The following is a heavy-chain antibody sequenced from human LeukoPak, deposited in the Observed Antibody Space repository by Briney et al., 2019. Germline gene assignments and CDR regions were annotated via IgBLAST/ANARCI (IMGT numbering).Heavy chain of an antibody. CDR2: IKHDESEK. Sequence: GGSLRLSCAASGFSFNSDWMDWVRQAPGKGLEWVANIKHDESEKNYLDSVKGRFTISRDNAQNSLYLQMNGLRVEDTAVYYCTRRLDDWGQGTLVTVSS. CDR1: GFSFNSDW. CDR3: TRRLDD. V-gene: IGHV3-7*01. D-gene: IGHD3-16*01. J-gene: IGHJ4*02.